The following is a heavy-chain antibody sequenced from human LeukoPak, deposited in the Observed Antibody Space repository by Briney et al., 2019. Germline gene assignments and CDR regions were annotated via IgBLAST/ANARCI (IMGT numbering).Heavy chain of an antibody. CDR3: ARGRYSYGNNWFDP. CDR2: IKQDGSEK. Sequence: GGSLRLSCAASGFTFSSYWMSWVRQAPGKGLEWVAKIKQDGSEKYYVDSVRGRFTISRDNAKNSLYLQMNSLRAEDTAVYYCARGRYSYGNNWFDPWGQETLVTVSS. CDR1: GFTFSSYW. V-gene: IGHV3-7*03. D-gene: IGHD5-18*01. J-gene: IGHJ5*02.